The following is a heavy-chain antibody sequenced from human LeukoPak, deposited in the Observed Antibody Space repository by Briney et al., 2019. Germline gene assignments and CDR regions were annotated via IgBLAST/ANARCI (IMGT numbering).Heavy chain of an antibody. CDR1: GGSISSSSYY. CDR3: ARRRYYGSVSYSHLDS. J-gene: IGHJ4*02. CDR2: IYYSGST. Sequence: SETLSLTCTVSGGSISSSSYYWGWIRQPPGKGLEWIGTIYYSGSTYYNPSLKSRVTIFVDTSKNQFSLKLISVTAADTAVYYCARRRYYGSVSYSHLDSWGQGALVTVSS. V-gene: IGHV4-39*01. D-gene: IGHD3-10*01.